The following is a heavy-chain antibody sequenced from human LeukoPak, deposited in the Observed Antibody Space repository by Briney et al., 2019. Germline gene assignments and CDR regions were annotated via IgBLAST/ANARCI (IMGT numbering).Heavy chain of an antibody. V-gene: IGHV3-23*01. CDR1: GFTFSSYA. Sequence: GGSLRLSCAASGFTFSSYAMSWVRQAPGKGLEWVSAITGSGGSTYYADSVRGRFTISRDNSKNTLFLQLDSLRVEDTAVYFCAKEDPAIILGIDYWGQGALVIVCS. CDR3: AKEDPAIILGIDY. CDR2: ITGSGGST. J-gene: IGHJ4*02. D-gene: IGHD5-18*01.